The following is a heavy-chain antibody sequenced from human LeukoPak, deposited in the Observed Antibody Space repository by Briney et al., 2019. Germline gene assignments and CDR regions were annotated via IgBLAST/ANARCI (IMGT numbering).Heavy chain of an antibody. CDR3: AREGEFDIVPANAFDI. CDR2: IYYSGST. Sequence: SETLSLTCTVSGYSISSGYYWGWIRQPPGKGLEWIGYIYYSGSTNYNPSLKSRVTISVDTSKNQFSLKLSSVTAADTAVYYCAREGEFDIVPANAFDIWGQGTMVTVSS. J-gene: IGHJ3*02. D-gene: IGHD2-2*01. CDR1: GYSISSGYY. V-gene: IGHV4-61*01.